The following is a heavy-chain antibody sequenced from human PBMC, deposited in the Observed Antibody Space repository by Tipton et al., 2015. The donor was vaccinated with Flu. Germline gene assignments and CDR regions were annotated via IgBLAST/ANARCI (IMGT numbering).Heavy chain of an antibody. V-gene: IGHV4-31*03. CDR3: ACAGHGYYDSSGSDY. J-gene: IGHJ4*02. D-gene: IGHD3-22*01. CDR2: FYYSGST. CDR1: GGSLSSCGYY. Sequence: TLSLTCIVSGGSLSSCGYYWSWIRQHPGKGLEWIGYFYYSGSTYYNPPLKSRFTISVDTSKNQFSLKRTSGTAADTAVYYWACAGHGYYDSSGSDYWGQGTLGTVSA.